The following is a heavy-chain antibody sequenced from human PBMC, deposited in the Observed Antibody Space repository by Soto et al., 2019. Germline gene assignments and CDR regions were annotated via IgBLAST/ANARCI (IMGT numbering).Heavy chain of an antibody. CDR3: ARLPYYYDSSGPYYCYYGMDV. V-gene: IGHV4-34*01. J-gene: IGHJ6*02. CDR1: GGSFSGYY. D-gene: IGHD3-22*01. Sequence: SETLSLTCAVYGGSFSGYYWSWIRQPPGKGLEWIGEINHSGSTNYNPSLKSRVTISVDTSKNQFSLKLSSVTAADTAVYYCARLPYYYDSSGPYYCYYGMDVWGQGTTVTVSS. CDR2: INHSGST.